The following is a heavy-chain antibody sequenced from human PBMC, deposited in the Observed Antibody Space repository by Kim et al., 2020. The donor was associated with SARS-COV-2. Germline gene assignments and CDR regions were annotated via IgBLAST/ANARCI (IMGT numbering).Heavy chain of an antibody. Sequence: VKGRFTLSRDNSKNTLDLQMNSLRAEDTALFYCAKALLRGVNYYYYGMDVWGQGTTVTVSS. J-gene: IGHJ6*02. D-gene: IGHD3-10*01. CDR3: AKALLRGVNYYYYGMDV. V-gene: IGHV3-30*02.